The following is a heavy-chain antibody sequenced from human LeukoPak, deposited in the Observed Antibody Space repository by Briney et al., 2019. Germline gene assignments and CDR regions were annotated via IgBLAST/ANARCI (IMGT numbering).Heavy chain of an antibody. Sequence: GGSLRLSCAASGFTFSNYLMSWVRQAPGKGLEWVANIKGDSSERYYVDSVKGRFSISRDNDKKSVYLQMYTLRAEDTAVYYCAKDGYSFDYWGQGALVTVSS. CDR3: AKDGYSFDY. V-gene: IGHV3-7*01. CDR2: IKGDSSER. J-gene: IGHJ4*02. CDR1: GFTFSNYL. D-gene: IGHD3-22*01.